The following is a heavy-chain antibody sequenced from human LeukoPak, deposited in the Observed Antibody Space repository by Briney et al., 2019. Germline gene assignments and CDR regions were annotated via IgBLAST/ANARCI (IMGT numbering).Heavy chain of an antibody. V-gene: IGHV3-21*01. CDR1: RFPLSSYS. Sequence: WGALCLSFAAPRFPLSSYSKSWGRPAPGKGPAWVSSISSSSSYIYYADSVKGRFTISRDNAKNSLYLQMDSLRAEDTAVYYCARANDNYYYYYMDVWGKGTTVTISS. CDR3: ARANDNYYYYYMDV. J-gene: IGHJ6*03. D-gene: IGHD3-9*01. CDR2: ISSSSSYI.